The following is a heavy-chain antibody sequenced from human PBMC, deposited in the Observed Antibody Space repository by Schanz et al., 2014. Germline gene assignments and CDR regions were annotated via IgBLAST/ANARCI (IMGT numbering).Heavy chain of an antibody. CDR2: IKHDGSEK. Sequence: EVQLVESGGCLVQPGGSLRLSCAASGFAFDTYWMSWVRQAPGKGLEWVANIKHDGSEKYYVDSVKGRFTISRDGSKNTLYLQMNSLRAEDTAVYYCARKTDSSGTGDYWGQGTLVTVSS. D-gene: IGHD6-19*01. CDR1: GFAFDTYW. V-gene: IGHV3-7*01. J-gene: IGHJ4*02. CDR3: ARKTDSSGTGDY.